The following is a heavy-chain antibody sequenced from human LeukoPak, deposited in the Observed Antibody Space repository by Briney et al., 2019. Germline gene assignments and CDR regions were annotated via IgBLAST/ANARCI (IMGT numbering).Heavy chain of an antibody. V-gene: IGHV4-4*07. D-gene: IGHD6-19*01. CDR1: GDSTSSFY. CDR3: ARHRPPRAVAGSYPFYGLDV. Sequence: SETLSLTCIVSGDSTSSFYWNWIRQSAGKGLEWIGRFYNSGNIKYNPSLKSRVTMSVDTSQKQFSLKLSSVTAADTAVYYCARHRPPRAVAGSYPFYGLDVWGQGTPVTVSS. CDR2: FYNSGNI. J-gene: IGHJ6*02.